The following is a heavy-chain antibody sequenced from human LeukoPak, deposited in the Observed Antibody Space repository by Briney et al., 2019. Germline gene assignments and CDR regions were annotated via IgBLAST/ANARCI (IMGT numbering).Heavy chain of an antibody. CDR3: ATRRFGELTY. CDR2: LYHGGST. CDR1: GVIVRSV. Sequence: GGSLRLSCVGSGVIVRSVTWVRQAPGKGLEWVSILYHGGSTYYADSVKGRFSISRDTSKNTPYLQMNSLRVEDTAVYYCATRRFGELTYWGQGTLVTVSS. D-gene: IGHD3-10*01. J-gene: IGHJ4*02. V-gene: IGHV3-66*01.